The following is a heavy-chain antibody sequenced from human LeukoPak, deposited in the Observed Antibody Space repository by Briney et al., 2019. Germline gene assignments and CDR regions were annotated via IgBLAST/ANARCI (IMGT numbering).Heavy chain of an antibody. J-gene: IGHJ3*02. CDR2: IRYDGSNK. CDR3: AKDVAYGSGYDAFDI. CDR1: GFTFSSYG. V-gene: IGHV3-30*02. D-gene: IGHD3-10*01. Sequence: GGSLRLSCAASGFTFSSYGMHWVRQAPGKGLEWVAFIRYDGSNKYYADSVKGRFTISRDNSKNTLYLQMNSLRAEDTAVYYCAKDVAYGSGYDAFDIWGQGTMVTVSS.